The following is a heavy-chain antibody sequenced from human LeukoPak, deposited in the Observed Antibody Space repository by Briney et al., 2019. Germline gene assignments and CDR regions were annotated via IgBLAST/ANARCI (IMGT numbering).Heavy chain of an antibody. CDR2: ITPNADRT. V-gene: IGHV3-23*01. CDR3: AIMHGYYDGSGYWVQ. D-gene: IGHD3-22*01. Sequence: QPGGSLRLSCAASGFTFGSYGMSWVRQAPGKGLEWVSFITPNADRTSYADSVEGRFTISRDNPRNTLYMQMNSLRDEDTAVYYCAIMHGYYDGSGYWVQWGQGTTVTVSS. J-gene: IGHJ6*02. CDR1: GFTFGSYG.